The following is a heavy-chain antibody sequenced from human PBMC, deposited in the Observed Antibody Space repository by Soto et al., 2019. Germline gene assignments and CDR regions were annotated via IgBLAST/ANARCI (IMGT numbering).Heavy chain of an antibody. CDR1: GFSFSRYL. J-gene: IGHJ4*02. Sequence: EVQLVESGGGLVQPGWSLRLYCAASGFSFSRYLMSWVRQAPGKGLAWVASIKQDGSEKYYVDSVKGRFTISRDNAKNSLYLQINSLGDEDTAGYYCARQWLGPNDFDYWGQGTLVTVSS. D-gene: IGHD6-19*01. CDR2: IKQDGSEK. V-gene: IGHV3-7*01. CDR3: ARQWLGPNDFDY.